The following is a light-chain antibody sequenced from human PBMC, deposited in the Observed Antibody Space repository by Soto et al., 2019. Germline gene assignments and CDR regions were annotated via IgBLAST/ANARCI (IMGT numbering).Light chain of an antibody. CDR1: SGHSSYA. Sequence: QLVLTQSPSASASLGASVKLTCTLSSGHSSYAIAWHQQQPEKGPRYLMKLNSDGSHTKGDGIPDRFSGSISGAERYLTISGLQSEDEADYYCQTWGTGVVVFGGGTKLTVL. J-gene: IGLJ2*01. CDR3: QTWGTGVVV. CDR2: LNSDGSH. V-gene: IGLV4-69*01.